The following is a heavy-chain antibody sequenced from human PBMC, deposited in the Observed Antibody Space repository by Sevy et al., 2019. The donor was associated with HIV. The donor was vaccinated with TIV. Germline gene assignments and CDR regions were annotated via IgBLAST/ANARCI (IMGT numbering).Heavy chain of an antibody. CDR3: ATGGSGYYTSFDY. D-gene: IGHD3-3*01. Sequence: ASVKVSCKVSGYTLTELSMHWVRQAPGKGLEWMGGFDPEDGETIYAQKFQGRVTMTEDTSTDPAYMELSSLRSEDTAVYYCATGGSGYYTSFDYWGQGTLVTVSS. CDR1: GYTLTELS. V-gene: IGHV1-24*01. J-gene: IGHJ4*02. CDR2: FDPEDGET.